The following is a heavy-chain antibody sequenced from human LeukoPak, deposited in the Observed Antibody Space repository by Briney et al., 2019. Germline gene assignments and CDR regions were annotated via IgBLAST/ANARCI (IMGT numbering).Heavy chain of an antibody. D-gene: IGHD3-10*01. CDR2: ISASGSAI. J-gene: IGHJ3*02. CDR1: GFTFSSFE. V-gene: IGHV3-48*03. CDR3: VRDGYYGHDSFDI. Sequence: GESLKNSCAASGFTFSSFEMYWVRQAPGKGLEWVSYISASGSAIYYVDSVKGRFTISRDNAKNSLYLQMNSLRAEDTAVYYCVRDGYYGHDSFDIWGQGTMVTVSS.